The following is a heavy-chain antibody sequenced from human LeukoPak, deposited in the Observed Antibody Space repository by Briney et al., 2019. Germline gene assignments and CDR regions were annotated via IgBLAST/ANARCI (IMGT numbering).Heavy chain of an antibody. Sequence: SETLSLTCTVSGGSISSSSYYWGWIRQPPGKGLEWIGSIYYSGSTYYNPSLKSRVTISVDTSKNQFSLKLSSVTAADTAVYYCAGEYSRGTTHFDYWGQGTLVTVSS. CDR2: IYYSGST. J-gene: IGHJ4*02. CDR3: AGEYSRGTTHFDY. CDR1: GGSISSSSYY. D-gene: IGHD6-13*01. V-gene: IGHV4-39*07.